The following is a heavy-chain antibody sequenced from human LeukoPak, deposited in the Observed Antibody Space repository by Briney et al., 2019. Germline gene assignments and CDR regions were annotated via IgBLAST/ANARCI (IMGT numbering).Heavy chain of an antibody. CDR2: INSDGSTT. V-gene: IGHV3-74*01. D-gene: IGHD3-22*01. CDR3: ARGHHYYDSSAYYY. Sequence: AGGSLRLSCAASGFTFSSYWMHWVRQAPGKGLVWVSRINSDGSTTSYAASVKGRFTISRDTAKNTLYLQMNSLRAEDTAVYYCARGHHYYDSSAYYYWGQGTLVTVSS. J-gene: IGHJ4*02. CDR1: GFTFSSYW.